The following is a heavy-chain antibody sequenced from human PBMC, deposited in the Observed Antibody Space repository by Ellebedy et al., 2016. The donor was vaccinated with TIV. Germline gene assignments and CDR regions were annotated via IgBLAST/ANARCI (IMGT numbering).Heavy chain of an antibody. CDR3: AKMTAVAGIAFDP. D-gene: IGHD6-19*01. CDR1: GYTLTELS. J-gene: IGHJ5*02. CDR2: FDPEKGER. V-gene: IGHV1-24*01. Sequence: AASVKVSCKVFGYTLTELSMHWVRQAPGKGLEWMGGFDPEKGERKSAQRFQGRDTMTEDPSTDTAYMELSSLRSEDTAVYFCAKMTAVAGIAFDPWGQGTLVTVSS.